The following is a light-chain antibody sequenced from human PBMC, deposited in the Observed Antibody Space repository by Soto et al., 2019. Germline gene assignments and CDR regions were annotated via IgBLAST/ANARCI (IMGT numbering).Light chain of an antibody. CDR3: ATWDDSLNAYV. V-gene: IGLV1-47*01. CDR1: SSNIGSNS. Sequence: QSVLTQPPSASGTPGQRVTISCSGSSSNIGSNSVSWYQQVPGTAPKLLIYKNDQRPSGVPDRFSGSKSGTSASLAISGLRSEDEANYYCATWDDSLNAYVFGTGTKLTVL. J-gene: IGLJ1*01. CDR2: KND.